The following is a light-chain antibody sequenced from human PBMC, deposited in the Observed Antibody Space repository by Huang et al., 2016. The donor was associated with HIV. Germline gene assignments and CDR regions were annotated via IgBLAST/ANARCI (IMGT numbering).Light chain of an antibody. Sequence: DIQMTQSPSSLSASVGDRVTIICRASQGISKYLAWYQQKPGKAPKLLLYATSKLESGFPSRFRGIGSGTHYTLTISTLQPEDLATYYCQQYQSVPWTFGQGTKVAI. CDR2: ATS. V-gene: IGKV1-NL1*01. CDR3: QQYQSVPWT. CDR1: QGISKY. J-gene: IGKJ1*01.